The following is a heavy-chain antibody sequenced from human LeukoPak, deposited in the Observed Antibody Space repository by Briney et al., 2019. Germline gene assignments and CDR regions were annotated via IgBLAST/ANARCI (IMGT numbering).Heavy chain of an antibody. V-gene: IGHV3-21*01. CDR2: ISSSSSYI. Sequence: AGGSLRLSCAASGFTFSNYSMNWVRQAPGKGLEWVSSISSSSSYIYYADSVKGRFTISRDNAKNSLYLQMNSLRAEDTAVYYCARDPQLLSYRYYYMDVWGKGTTVTISS. CDR3: ARDPQLLSYRYYYMDV. D-gene: IGHD2-2*01. J-gene: IGHJ6*03. CDR1: GFTFSNYS.